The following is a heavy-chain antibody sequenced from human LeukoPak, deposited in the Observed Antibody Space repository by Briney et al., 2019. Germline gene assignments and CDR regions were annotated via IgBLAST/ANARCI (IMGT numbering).Heavy chain of an antibody. CDR2: MNPNSGNT. Sequence: ASVKVSCKASGYTFTSYDINWVRQATGQGLEWMGWMNPNSGNTGYAQKFQGRVTITRNTSISTAYMELSSLRSEDTAVYYCARESSKANAFDIWGQGTMVTVCS. J-gene: IGHJ3*02. D-gene: IGHD1-26*01. V-gene: IGHV1-8*03. CDR3: ARESSKANAFDI. CDR1: GYTFTSYD.